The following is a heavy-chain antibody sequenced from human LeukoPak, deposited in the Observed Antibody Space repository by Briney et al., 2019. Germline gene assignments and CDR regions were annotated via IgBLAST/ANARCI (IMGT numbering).Heavy chain of an antibody. V-gene: IGHV3-48*03. J-gene: IGHJ4*02. CDR1: GSIFSNYE. Sequence: GGSLRLSCAASGSIFSNYEVNWVRQAPGKGLEWVSYISTSGSTIYYADSVKGRFTISRDNAKNSVYLQMNSLRAEDTAVYYCATGTIYYWGQGALVTVSS. D-gene: IGHD1-1*01. CDR2: ISTSGSTI. CDR3: ATGTIYY.